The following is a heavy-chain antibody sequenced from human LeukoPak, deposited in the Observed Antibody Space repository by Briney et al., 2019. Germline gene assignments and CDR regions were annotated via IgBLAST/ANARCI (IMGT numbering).Heavy chain of an antibody. J-gene: IGHJ4*02. V-gene: IGHV3-30*04. D-gene: IGHD5-24*01. Sequence: PGGSLRLSCVASGFTFSTYGMHWVRQAPGKGLDCVAVISHDGSQKYYADSEKGRFTISRDNSKNTLYLQMNSLRTEDTAVYYCVRGGGGGYNQIDYWGQGTLVTVSS. CDR2: ISHDGSQK. CDR3: VRGGGGGYNQIDY. CDR1: GFTFSTYG.